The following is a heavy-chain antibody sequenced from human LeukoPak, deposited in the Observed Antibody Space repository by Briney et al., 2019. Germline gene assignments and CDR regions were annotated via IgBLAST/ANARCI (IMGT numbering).Heavy chain of an antibody. D-gene: IGHD6-19*01. CDR2: IIPIFGTA. CDR3: ARDGYSSGWLESADY. J-gene: IGHJ4*02. Sequence: SVKVSCKASGGTFSSYAISWVRQAPGQGLEWMGRIIPIFGTANYAQKFQGRVTITTDESTSTAYMELSSLRSEDTAVYYYARDGYSSGWLESADYWGQGTLVTVSS. CDR1: GGTFSSYA. V-gene: IGHV1-69*05.